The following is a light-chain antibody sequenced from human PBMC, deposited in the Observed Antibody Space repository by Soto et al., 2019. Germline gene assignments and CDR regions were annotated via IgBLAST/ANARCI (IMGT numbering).Light chain of an antibody. CDR2: DND. CDR3: GTWDSGLTAGV. J-gene: IGLJ2*01. CDR1: ASNVGTHF. Sequence: QSVLTQPPSVSAAPGQRVTICCSGSASNVGTHFVSWYQHLPGAAPKLLIYDNDERPSEIPDRFSGSKSDTSATLTITGLQTGDEADYYCGTWDSGLTAGVFGGGTKLTVL. V-gene: IGLV1-51*01.